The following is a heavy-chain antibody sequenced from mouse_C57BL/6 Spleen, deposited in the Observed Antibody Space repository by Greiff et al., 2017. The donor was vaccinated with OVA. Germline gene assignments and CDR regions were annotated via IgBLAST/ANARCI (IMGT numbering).Heavy chain of an antibody. D-gene: IGHD1-1*01. V-gene: IGHV1-69*01. CDR3: ARDYGSSWGCAY. CDR2: IDPSASYT. Sequence: QVQLQQPGAELVMPGASVKLSCKASGYTFTRYWMNWVKQRPGQGLEWIGEIDPSASYTNYNQKFKGKSPLTVDKSSHTSYMQLSSLTSEDSAVYYGARDYGSSWGCAYWGQGTLVTVSA. J-gene: IGHJ3*01. CDR1: GYTFTRYW.